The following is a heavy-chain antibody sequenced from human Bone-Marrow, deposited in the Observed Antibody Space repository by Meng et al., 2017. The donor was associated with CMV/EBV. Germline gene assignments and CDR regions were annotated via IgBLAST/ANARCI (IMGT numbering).Heavy chain of an antibody. V-gene: IGHV3-30-3*01. D-gene: IGHD2-2*02. J-gene: IGHJ6*02. CDR3: ARGYCSSTSCDTGSSYYNYGMDV. CDR2: ISYDGSNK. Sequence: GGSLRLSCAASGFTFSSYAMHWVRQAPGKGLEWVAVISYDGSNKYYADSVKGRFTISRDNSKNTLYLQMNSLRAEDTAVYYCARGYCSSTSCDTGSSYYNYGMDVWGQGTTVTGSS. CDR1: GFTFSSYA.